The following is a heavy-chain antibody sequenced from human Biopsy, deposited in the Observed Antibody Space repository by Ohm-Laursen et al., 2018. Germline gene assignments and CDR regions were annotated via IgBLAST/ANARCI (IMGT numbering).Heavy chain of an antibody. CDR3: VREPKTGTAEAWYFDL. CDR1: GGSVKTSGYF. CDR2: ISYNERT. D-gene: IGHD3-9*01. Sequence: SQTLSLTCSVSGGSVKTSGYFWAWIRQRPGKGLEWIGYISYNERTHYNPSLTSRLAISIDTSNNRISLQLRSVSVADTAVYYCVREPKTGTAEAWYFDLWGRGSPVTVPS. J-gene: IGHJ2*01. V-gene: IGHV4-31*03.